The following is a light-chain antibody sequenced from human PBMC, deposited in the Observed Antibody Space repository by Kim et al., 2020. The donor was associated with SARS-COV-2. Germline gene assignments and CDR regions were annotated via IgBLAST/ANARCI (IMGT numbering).Light chain of an antibody. CDR3: AAWDDRLNGVL. J-gene: IGLJ2*01. Sequence: QSVLTQPPSASGTPGQRVTISCSGSSSNIEGNAVHWYKQLPGTAPKVLIYSNSYRPSGVPDRFSGSKSGTSASLAINGLQSEDEADYYCAAWDDRLNGVLFGGGTKVTVL. CDR1: SSNIEGNA. V-gene: IGLV1-44*01. CDR2: SNS.